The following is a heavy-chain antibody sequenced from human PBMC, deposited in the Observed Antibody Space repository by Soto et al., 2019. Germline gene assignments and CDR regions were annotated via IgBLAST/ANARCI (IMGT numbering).Heavy chain of an antibody. CDR2: ISGDGRTT. Sequence: TGGSLRLSCTASGFTFINYVMTWVRQAPGKGLEWVSSISGDGRTTFYADSVRGRFAISRDNSRNTVSLEVNSLRAEDTALYFCAKYFASGSYYHFDSWGQGTLVTVSS. D-gene: IGHD3-10*01. CDR3: AKYFASGSYYHFDS. J-gene: IGHJ4*02. V-gene: IGHV3-23*01. CDR1: GFTFINYV.